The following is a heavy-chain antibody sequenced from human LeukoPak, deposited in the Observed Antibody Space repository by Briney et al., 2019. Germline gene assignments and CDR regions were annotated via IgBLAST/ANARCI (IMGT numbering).Heavy chain of an antibody. CDR2: INHSGST. Sequence: SETLSLTCAVYGGSFSGYYWSWIRQPPGKGLEWIGEINHSGSTNYNPSLKSRVTIQVDTSKNQLSQKLSDVTAADTAVYYCARVIYGYWVDYWGQGTLVTVSS. CDR1: GGSFSGYY. J-gene: IGHJ4*02. V-gene: IGHV4-34*01. D-gene: IGHD5-24*01. CDR3: ARVIYGYWVDY.